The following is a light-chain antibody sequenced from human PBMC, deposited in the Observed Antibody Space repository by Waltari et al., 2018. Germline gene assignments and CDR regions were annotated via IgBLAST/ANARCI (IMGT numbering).Light chain of an antibody. CDR1: SSNIGSYY. Sequence: QSVLTQPPSASGTPGQRVTISCSGSSSNIGSYYVSWYQHLPGTAPKLLIYRNNQRPSGVPDRFSGSKSGTSASLAMSGLRSEDEADYYCAAWDSSLSAWVFGGGTKLTVL. CDR2: RNN. CDR3: AAWDSSLSAWV. V-gene: IGLV1-47*01. J-gene: IGLJ3*02.